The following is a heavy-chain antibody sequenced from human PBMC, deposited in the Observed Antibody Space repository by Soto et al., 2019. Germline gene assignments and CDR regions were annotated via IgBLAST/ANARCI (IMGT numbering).Heavy chain of an antibody. D-gene: IGHD3-22*01. V-gene: IGHV3-30-3*01. CDR1: GFTFRTYA. CDR2: ISYTGNNK. Sequence: RLSCAASGFTFRTYAMHWVRQAPGKGLEWLSVISYTGNNKNYIDSVKGRFTISRDNSKNTLYLHLSSLRIEDTAVYYCARGGAYCASSSCFPAFDYWGQGSLVTVS. J-gene: IGHJ4*02. CDR3: ARGGAYCASSSCFPAFDY.